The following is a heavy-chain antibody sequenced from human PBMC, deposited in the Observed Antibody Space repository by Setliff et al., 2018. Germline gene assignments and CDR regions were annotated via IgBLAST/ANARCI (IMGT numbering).Heavy chain of an antibody. Sequence: LRLSCAASGFTFSSYAMSWVRQAPGKGLEWVSAISGSGGSTYYADSVKGRFTISRDNSKNTLYLQMNSLRAEDTAVYYCAKDLVGRFGELSFAFDYWGQGTLVTVSS. CDR1: GFTFSSYA. D-gene: IGHD3-10*01. CDR2: ISGSGGST. CDR3: AKDLVGRFGELSFAFDY. V-gene: IGHV3-23*01. J-gene: IGHJ4*02.